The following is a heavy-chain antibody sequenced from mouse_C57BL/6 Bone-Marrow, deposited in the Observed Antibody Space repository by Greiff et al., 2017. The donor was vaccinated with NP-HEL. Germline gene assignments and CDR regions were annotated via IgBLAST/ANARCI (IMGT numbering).Heavy chain of an antibody. CDR1: GYTFTDYY. CDR3: ARQLRLRERYYAMDY. CDR2: IYPGSGNT. D-gene: IGHD3-2*02. Sequence: VKLQESGAELVRPGASVKLSCKASGYTFTDYYINWVKQRPGQGLEWIARIYPGSGNTYYNEKFKGKATLTAEKSSSTAYMQLSSLTSEDSAVYFCARQLRLRERYYAMDYWGQGTSVTVSS. V-gene: IGHV1-76*01. J-gene: IGHJ4*01.